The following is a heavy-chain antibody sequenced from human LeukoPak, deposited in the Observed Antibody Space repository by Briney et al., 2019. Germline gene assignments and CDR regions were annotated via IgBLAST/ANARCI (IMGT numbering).Heavy chain of an antibody. V-gene: IGHV1-18*01. CDR2: ISAYNGNT. CDR1: GYTFISYS. D-gene: IGHD3-22*01. Sequence: ASVKVSCKASGYTFISYSISWVRQAPGQGLEWMGWISAYNGNTNYAQKFQGRVIMTTDTYTKTAYMELTSLRSDDSAVYYCARHPYYDTSAYYVYWGQGTLVTVSS. CDR3: ARHPYYDTSAYYVY. J-gene: IGHJ4*02.